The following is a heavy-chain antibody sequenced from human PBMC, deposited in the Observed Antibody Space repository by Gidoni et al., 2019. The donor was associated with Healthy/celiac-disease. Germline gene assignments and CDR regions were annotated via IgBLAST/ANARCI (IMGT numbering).Heavy chain of an antibody. V-gene: IGHV3-15*01. Sequence: EVQLVESGGGLVKPGGYLRPSCAASGFPFSNAWMSWVRQAQGKGMGWFGRIKSKTDGGKTDYAAPVKGRFTISRDDSKNTLYLQMNSLKTEDTAVYYCTTPYCSGGSCYGSHSNWGQGTLVTVSS. D-gene: IGHD2-15*01. CDR3: TTPYCSGGSCYGSHSN. J-gene: IGHJ4*02. CDR2: IKSKTDGGKT. CDR1: GFPFSNAW.